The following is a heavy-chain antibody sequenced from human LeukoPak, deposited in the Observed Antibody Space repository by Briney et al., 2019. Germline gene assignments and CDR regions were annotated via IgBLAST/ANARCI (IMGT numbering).Heavy chain of an antibody. CDR1: GFTVSSNY. D-gene: IGHD3-16*01. CDR3: AREVGGGASGQ. Sequence: GGSLRLSCAASGFTVSSNYMSWVRRVPGKGLEWVSVIYSDGTISYADSVKGRFTIFRDNSENTLYLQMNSLRVEDTAVYYCAREVGGGASGQWGQGTLVTVSS. V-gene: IGHV3-66*01. CDR2: IYSDGTI. J-gene: IGHJ4*02.